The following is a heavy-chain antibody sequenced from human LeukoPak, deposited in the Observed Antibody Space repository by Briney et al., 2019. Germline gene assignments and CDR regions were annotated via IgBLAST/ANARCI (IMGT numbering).Heavy chain of an antibody. CDR3: ARSETLIWGSAYFDY. V-gene: IGHV3-48*01. CDR1: GFTFSSYS. Sequence: GGSLRLSCAASGFTFSSYSMNWVRQAPGKGREWGSYISSSSSTIYYVDSVKGRFTISRDNAKNSLYLQMNSLRAEDTAVYYCARSETLIWGSAYFDYWGQGTPVTVS. CDR2: ISSSSSTI. D-gene: IGHD7-27*01. J-gene: IGHJ4*02.